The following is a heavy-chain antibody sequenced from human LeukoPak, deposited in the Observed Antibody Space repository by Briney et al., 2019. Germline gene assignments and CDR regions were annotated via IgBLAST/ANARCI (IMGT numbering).Heavy chain of an antibody. CDR1: GFTFSSYA. D-gene: IGHD3-9*01. CDR2: ISCDGSNK. V-gene: IGHV3-30-3*01. Sequence: GGSLRLSCAASGFTFSSYAMHWVRQAPGKGLEGVAVISCDGSNKYYADSVKGRFTISRDNAKNSLYLQMNSLRAEDTAVYYCARDRLYYDILTGYYYSDHGMDVWGQGTTVTVSS. J-gene: IGHJ6*02. CDR3: ARDRLYYDILTGYYYSDHGMDV.